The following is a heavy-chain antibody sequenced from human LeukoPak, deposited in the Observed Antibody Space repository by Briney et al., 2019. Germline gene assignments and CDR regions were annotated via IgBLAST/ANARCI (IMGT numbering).Heavy chain of an antibody. CDR3: VKGDYCSGGSCGYYFDY. J-gene: IGHJ4*02. Sequence: GGSLRLSCSASGFAFSSYAMHWVRQAPGKGLEYVSAISSNGGSTYYADSVKGRFTISRDNSKYTLYLQMSSLRAEDTAVYYCVKGDYCSGGSCGYYFDYWGQGTLVTVSS. CDR1: GFAFSSYA. D-gene: IGHD2-15*01. V-gene: IGHV3-64D*06. CDR2: ISSNGGST.